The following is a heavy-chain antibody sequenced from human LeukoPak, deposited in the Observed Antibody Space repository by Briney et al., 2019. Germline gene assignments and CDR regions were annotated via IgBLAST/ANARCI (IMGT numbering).Heavy chain of an antibody. J-gene: IGHJ5*02. CDR2: IEASDVNT. CDR3: AKGSGSSWYGWFDP. Sequence: GGSLRLSCAASKFTFSAYAMYWVRQAPGKGLEWVSCIEASDVNTYYADSVKGRFSISRDNSKNTLYLQMNSLRAEDTAVYYCAKGSGSSWYGWFDPWGQGTLVTVSS. V-gene: IGHV3-23*01. CDR1: KFTFSAYA. D-gene: IGHD6-13*01.